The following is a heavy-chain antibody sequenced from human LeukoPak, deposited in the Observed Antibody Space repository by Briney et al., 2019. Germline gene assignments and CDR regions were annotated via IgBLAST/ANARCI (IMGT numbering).Heavy chain of an antibody. D-gene: IGHD5-18*01. Sequence: SETLSLTCTVSGYSISSGYFWGWIRQSPVKGLEWIGSIYPSGSTYYNPSLKSRVTISVDTSKNQFSLKLSSVTAADTAVYYCARTMGTAMVFDYWGQGTLVTVSS. CDR3: ARTMGTAMVFDY. J-gene: IGHJ4*02. CDR2: IYPSGST. V-gene: IGHV4-38-2*02. CDR1: GYSISSGYF.